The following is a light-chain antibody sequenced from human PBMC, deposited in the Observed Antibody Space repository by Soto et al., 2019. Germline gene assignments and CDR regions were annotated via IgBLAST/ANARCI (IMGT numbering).Light chain of an antibody. V-gene: IGKV3-11*01. CDR2: DAS. Sequence: EIVLTQSPATLSLSPGERATLSCRASQSVSSFLAWYQQKPGQAPRLLIYDASNRATGIPARFSAGGSGTEFTLTISSLDPEDFAVYYCQLRSNWPPYTFGQGTKLEI. CDR1: QSVSSF. J-gene: IGKJ2*01. CDR3: QLRSNWPPYT.